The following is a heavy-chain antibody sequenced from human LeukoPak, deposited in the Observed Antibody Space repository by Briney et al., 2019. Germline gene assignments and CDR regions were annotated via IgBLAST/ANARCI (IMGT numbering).Heavy chain of an antibody. Sequence: GGSLRLSCAASGFTFSSYGMHWVRQAPGKGLEWVAVIWYDGSNKYYADSVKGRFTISRDNSKNTLYLQKNSLRAEDTAVYYSARPHYYDSSGYYEKSWYFDYWGQGTLVSVCS. CDR2: IWYDGSNK. CDR3: ARPHYYDSSGYYEKSWYFDY. J-gene: IGHJ4*02. D-gene: IGHD3-22*01. CDR1: GFTFSSYG. V-gene: IGHV3-33*01.